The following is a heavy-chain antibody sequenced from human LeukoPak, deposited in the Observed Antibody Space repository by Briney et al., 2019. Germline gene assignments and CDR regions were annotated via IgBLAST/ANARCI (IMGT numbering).Heavy chain of an antibody. Sequence: GGSLRLSCAASGFTFDDYGLSWVRQAPGKGLEWVGRIKSKSAGGTTDYPALVKGRFIISRDDSKNMLYLQMNSLKIEDTAVYYCTTDLGDYGDYIREWGQGTLVTVSS. V-gene: IGHV3-15*01. CDR3: TTDLGDYGDYIRE. D-gene: IGHD4-17*01. CDR2: IKSKSAGGTT. J-gene: IGHJ4*02. CDR1: GFTFDDYG.